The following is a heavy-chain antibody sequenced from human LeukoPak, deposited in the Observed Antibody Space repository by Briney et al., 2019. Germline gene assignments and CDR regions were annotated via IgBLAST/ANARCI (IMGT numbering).Heavy chain of an antibody. D-gene: IGHD3-22*01. J-gene: IGHJ4*02. CDR1: GFTFSSYS. CDR3: ARGKNYYDSSGLGY. Sequence: GGSLRLSCAASGFTFSSYSMNWVRQAPGKGLEWVSSISSSSSYIYYADSVKGRFTISRDNAKNSLYLQMNSLRAEDTAVYYCARGKNYYDSSGLGYWGLGTLVTVSS. V-gene: IGHV3-21*01. CDR2: ISSSSSYI.